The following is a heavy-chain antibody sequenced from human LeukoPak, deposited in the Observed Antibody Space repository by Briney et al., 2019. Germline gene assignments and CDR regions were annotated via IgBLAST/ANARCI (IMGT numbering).Heavy chain of an antibody. Sequence: GGSLRLSCAASGFTFRDYAMTWVRRAPGKGPEWVSTFSAGGNRTYYADSVKGRFIITRDNSKNTLYLQMNSLRAEDTAVYYCAKVLSKIYIYGPFDYWGQGSLVTVSS. D-gene: IGHD3-10*01. CDR2: FSAGGNRT. V-gene: IGHV3-23*01. J-gene: IGHJ4*02. CDR1: GFTFRDYA. CDR3: AKVLSKIYIYGPFDY.